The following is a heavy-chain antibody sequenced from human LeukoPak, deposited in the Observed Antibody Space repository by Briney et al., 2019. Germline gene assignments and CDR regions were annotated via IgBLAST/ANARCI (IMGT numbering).Heavy chain of an antibody. CDR3: ARELGQWLALDY. Sequence: GGSLRLSCAVSGFAFSSYNSNWVRQAPGKGMEWVSSISSSGSSIFYADSVKGRFTISRDNAQNSLYLQMNSLRAEDTAVYYCARELGQWLALDYWGQGTLVTVSS. D-gene: IGHD6-19*01. CDR2: ISSSGSSI. V-gene: IGHV3-21*01. J-gene: IGHJ4*02. CDR1: GFAFSSYN.